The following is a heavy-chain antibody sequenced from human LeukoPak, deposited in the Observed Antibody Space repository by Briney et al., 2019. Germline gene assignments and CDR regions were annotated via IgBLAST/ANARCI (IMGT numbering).Heavy chain of an antibody. Sequence: SETLSLTCTVSGGSISSGSYYWSWIRQPAGKGLEWIGRIYTSGNTNYYPSLQSRVTISVDTSKYQFYLNLSSVTAAATDVYSCASSLEYSYPSWGQGTLVTVSS. CDR1: GGSISSGSYY. V-gene: IGHV4-61*02. CDR3: ASSLEYSYPS. J-gene: IGHJ5*02. D-gene: IGHD5-18*01. CDR2: IYTSGNT.